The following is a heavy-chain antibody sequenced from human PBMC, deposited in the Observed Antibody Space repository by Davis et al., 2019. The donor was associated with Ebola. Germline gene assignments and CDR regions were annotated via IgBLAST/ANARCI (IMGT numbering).Heavy chain of an antibody. Sequence: ASVKVSCKASGYTFTGYYMHWVRQAPGQGLEWMGIINPNSGNTGYAQKFQGRVTMTRDTSTSTVYMELSSLRSEDTAVYYCARGVEQPWGQGTLVTVSS. J-gene: IGHJ5*02. V-gene: IGHV1-46*01. CDR3: ARGVEQP. CDR2: INPNSGNT. D-gene: IGHD6-13*01. CDR1: GYTFTGYY.